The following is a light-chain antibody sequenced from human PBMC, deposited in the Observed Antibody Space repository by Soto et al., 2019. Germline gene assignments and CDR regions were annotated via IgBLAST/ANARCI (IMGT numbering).Light chain of an antibody. CDR2: DAS. Sequence: DIPVTQSPPSLSLSLPPRVLISWRASQDIGSFLNWYQVRPGKAPKLLIYDASNLETGVSSRFSAGGSGTDFTFIINDLQPEDVATYYCQQYDNLPRLTFGAGTKVDIK. CDR1: QDIGSF. J-gene: IGKJ4*01. V-gene: IGKV1-33*01. CDR3: QQYDNLPRLT.